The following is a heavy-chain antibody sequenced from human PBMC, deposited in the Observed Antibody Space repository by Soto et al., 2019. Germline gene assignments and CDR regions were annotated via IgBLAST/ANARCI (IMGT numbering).Heavy chain of an antibody. J-gene: IGHJ5*02. D-gene: IGHD3-22*01. V-gene: IGHV1-18*01. Sequence: ASVKVSCKASGYTFTNYAIHWVRQAPGQRLEWMGWISAYNGNTNYAQKLQGRVTMTTDTSTSTAYMELRSLRSDDTAVYYCARDYYDSSGYSNWLDPWGQGTLVTVSS. CDR2: ISAYNGNT. CDR1: GYTFTNYA. CDR3: ARDYYDSSGYSNWLDP.